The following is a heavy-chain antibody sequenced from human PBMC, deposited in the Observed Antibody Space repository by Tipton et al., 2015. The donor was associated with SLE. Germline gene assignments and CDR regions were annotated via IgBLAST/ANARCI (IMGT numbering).Heavy chain of an antibody. CDR1: GFTFDDYA. V-gene: IGHV3-9*01. J-gene: IGHJ4*02. CDR2: ITWNSGTV. Sequence: SLRLSCAASGFTFDDYAMHWVRQVPGKGLEWVSGITWNSGTVAYADSVKGRFTMSRDNAKNSLYLQMNSLRAEDTAVYYCARGKNYFDYWGQGALVTVSS. CDR3: ARGKNYFDY.